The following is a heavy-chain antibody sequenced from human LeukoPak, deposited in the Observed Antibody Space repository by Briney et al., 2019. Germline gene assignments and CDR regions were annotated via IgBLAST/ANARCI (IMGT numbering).Heavy chain of an antibody. D-gene: IGHD3-16*01. CDR1: GASISNYY. CDR2: IYYSGST. J-gene: IGHJ4*02. Sequence: SETLSLTCNVSGASISNYYWSWIRQTPGKGLEWIGNIYYSGSTDYNPSLKSRITMSVDTSKNQFSLKLSSVTAADTAIYYCARHYFRDYTFDYWGQGSLVTVSS. CDR3: ARHYFRDYTFDY. V-gene: IGHV4-59*08.